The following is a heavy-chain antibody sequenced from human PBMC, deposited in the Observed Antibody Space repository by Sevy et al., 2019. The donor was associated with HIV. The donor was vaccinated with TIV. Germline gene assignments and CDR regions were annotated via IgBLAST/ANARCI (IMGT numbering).Heavy chain of an antibody. CDR2: ISYDRSDK. CDR3: ARVFSSYYFDY. V-gene: IGHV3-30*06. CDR1: GFTFGSYG. Sequence: GGSLRLSCAASGFTFGSYGMHWVRQAPGKGLEWVEYISYDRSDKNYADSVKGRFTISRDNSKNTVFLQLNSLRPEDTAVYYCARVFSSYYFDYWGQGTLVTVSS. J-gene: IGHJ4*02.